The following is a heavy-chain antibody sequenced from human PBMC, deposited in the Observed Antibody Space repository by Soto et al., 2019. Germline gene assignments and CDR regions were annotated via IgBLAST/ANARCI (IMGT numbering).Heavy chain of an antibody. Sequence: SGPTLVNPTATLTLTCTVSGFSLSNGRMGVSWIRQPPGKALEWLAHIFSHDEKSYSTSLRSGLSISQDTAKSQVVLTMTNMDPDDTATYFCARIPMGTTFDYWGQGILVTVSS. CDR3: ARIPMGTTFDY. CDR2: IFSHDEK. D-gene: IGHD1-7*01. V-gene: IGHV2-26*01. J-gene: IGHJ4*02. CDR1: GFSLSNGRMG.